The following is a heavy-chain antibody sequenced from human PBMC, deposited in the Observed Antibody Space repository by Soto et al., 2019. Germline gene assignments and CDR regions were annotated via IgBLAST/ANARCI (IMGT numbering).Heavy chain of an antibody. V-gene: IGHV3-23*01. CDR1: GFTFSSYA. CDR3: AKSPIWFGELPFDY. J-gene: IGHJ4*02. D-gene: IGHD3-10*01. Sequence: GGSLRLSCAASGFTFSSYAMSWVRQAPGKGLEWVSAISGSGGSTYYADSVRGRFTISRDNSKNALYLQMNSLRAEDTAVYYCAKSPIWFGELPFDYWGQGTLVTVSS. CDR2: ISGSGGST.